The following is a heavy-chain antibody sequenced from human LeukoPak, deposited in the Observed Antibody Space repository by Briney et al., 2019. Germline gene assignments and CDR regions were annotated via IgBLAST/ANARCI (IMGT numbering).Heavy chain of an antibody. J-gene: IGHJ5*02. CDR2: ISAYNGNT. CDR1: GCTFSSYA. CDR3: ARGALWFGELIWFDP. Sequence: GASVNLSCTASGCTFSSYAISWVRLAPGQGLELMGSISAYNGNTNYAQKLQGRVTMTTDTSTSTAYMELRSLRSDDTAVYYCARGALWFGELIWFDPWGQGTLVTVSS. D-gene: IGHD3-10*01. V-gene: IGHV1-18*01.